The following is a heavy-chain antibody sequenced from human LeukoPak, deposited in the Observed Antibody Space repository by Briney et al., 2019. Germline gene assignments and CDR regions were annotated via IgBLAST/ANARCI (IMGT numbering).Heavy chain of an antibody. CDR1: GYTFTSYA. D-gene: IGHD4-17*01. J-gene: IGHJ3*02. Sequence: ASVKVSRKASGYTFTSYAMNWVRQAPGQGLEWMGWINTNTGNPTYAQGFTGRFVFSLDTSVSTAYLQISSLKAEDTAVYYCASAPDTVTTWDGAFDIWGQGTMVTVSS. CDR3: ASAPDTVTTWDGAFDI. CDR2: INTNTGNP. V-gene: IGHV7-4-1*02.